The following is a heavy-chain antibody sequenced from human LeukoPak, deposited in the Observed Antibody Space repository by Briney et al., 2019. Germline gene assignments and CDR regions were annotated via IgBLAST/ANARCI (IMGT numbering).Heavy chain of an antibody. CDR3: ARLGVVVAATQIDH. V-gene: IGHV4-39*01. Sequence: SETLSLTCTVSGGSISSSGYNWGWIRQPPGKGPEWIGSIYYSGSTYYNPSLKSRVTISVDTSKNQFSLKLNSVTAADTAVYYCARLGVVVAATQIDHWGQGTLVTVSS. CDR2: IYYSGST. CDR1: GGSISSSGYN. J-gene: IGHJ4*02. D-gene: IGHD2-15*01.